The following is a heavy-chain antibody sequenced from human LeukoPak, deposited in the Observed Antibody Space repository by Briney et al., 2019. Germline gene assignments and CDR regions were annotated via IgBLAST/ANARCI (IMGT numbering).Heavy chain of an antibody. D-gene: IGHD3-22*01. CDR1: GGSFSRYA. V-gene: IGHV1-69*13. Sequence: SVKVSCKASGGSFSRYAIGWVRQAPGQGLEWMGGIVPIFGTANYAQKFQGRVTITADESTRTAYMELRTLRSEDTAIYYCARGSGETGGYYYVYWGRGTPVTVSS. CDR3: ARGSGETGGYYYVY. J-gene: IGHJ4*02. CDR2: IVPIFGTA.